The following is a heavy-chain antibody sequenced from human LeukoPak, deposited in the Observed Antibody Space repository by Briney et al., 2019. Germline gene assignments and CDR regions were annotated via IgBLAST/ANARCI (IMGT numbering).Heavy chain of an antibody. V-gene: IGHV4-59*08. CDR3: ARHLRAVAGGRYFDY. Sequence: SETLSLTCTVSGGSISGYYWSWIRQPPGKGLVWIGYIYHNGGTNYNPSLQSRLTISVDTSKNQFSLKLSSVTAADTAVYYCARHLRAVAGGRYFDYWGQGTQVTVSS. CDR1: GGSISGYY. J-gene: IGHJ4*02. CDR2: IYHNGGT. D-gene: IGHD6-19*01.